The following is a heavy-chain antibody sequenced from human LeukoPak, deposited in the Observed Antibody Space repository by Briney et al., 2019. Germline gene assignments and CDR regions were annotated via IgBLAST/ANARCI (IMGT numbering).Heavy chain of an antibody. J-gene: IGHJ4*02. D-gene: IGHD2/OR15-2a*01. CDR1: GFTFSSYS. V-gene: IGHV3-48*04. CDR2: LSSSSSTI. CDR3: AREISYYFDY. Sequence: PGGSLRLSCAASGFTFSSYSMNWVRQAPGKGLEWVSYLSSSSSTIYYADSVKGRFTISRDNAKNSLYPQMNSLRAEDTAVYYCAREISYYFDYWGQGTLVTVSS.